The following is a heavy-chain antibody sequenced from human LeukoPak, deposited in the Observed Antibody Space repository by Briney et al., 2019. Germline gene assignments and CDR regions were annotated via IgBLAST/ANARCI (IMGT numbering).Heavy chain of an antibody. Sequence: GGSLRLSCAASGFTFDDYAMHWVRQAPGKGLEWVSGISWNSGSIGYADSVKGRFTISRDSAKNSLYLQMNSLRAEDTALYYCAKVMPAAGCFDYWGQGTLVTVSS. CDR1: GFTFDDYA. CDR3: AKVMPAAGCFDY. D-gene: IGHD6-13*01. V-gene: IGHV3-9*01. CDR2: ISWNSGSI. J-gene: IGHJ4*02.